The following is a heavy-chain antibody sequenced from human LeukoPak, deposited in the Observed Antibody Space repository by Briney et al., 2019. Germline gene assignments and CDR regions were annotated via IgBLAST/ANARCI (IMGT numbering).Heavy chain of an antibody. J-gene: IGHJ4*02. CDR3: ATSFGATRGY. Sequence: GGSLRLSCAASGFTFSSYSMNWVRQAPGQGLEWVSSITTTGGSIYYADSVRGRFTISRDNAKNSLFLHMNTLGIEDTAVYYCATSFGATRGYWGQGTLVTVSS. V-gene: IGHV3-21*06. D-gene: IGHD3-10*01. CDR1: GFTFSSYS. CDR2: ITTTGGSI.